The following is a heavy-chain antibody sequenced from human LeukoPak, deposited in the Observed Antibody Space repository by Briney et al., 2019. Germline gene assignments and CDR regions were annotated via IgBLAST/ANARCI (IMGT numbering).Heavy chain of an antibody. J-gene: IGHJ4*02. CDR2: ISYDGNNK. CDR1: GITFSSYG. V-gene: IGHV3-30*18. Sequence: GRSLRLSCAASGITFSSYGMHWVRQAPGKGLEWVAVISYDGNNKYYADSVKGRFTISRDNSKNTLFLQMNSLRAEDTAVYYCAKDREGLSSGYDLEYFDYWGQGTLVTVSS. CDR3: AKDREGLSSGYDLEYFDY. D-gene: IGHD5-12*01.